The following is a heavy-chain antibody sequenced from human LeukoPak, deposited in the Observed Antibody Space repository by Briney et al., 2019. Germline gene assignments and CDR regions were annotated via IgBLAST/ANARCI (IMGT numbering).Heavy chain of an antibody. CDR1: GGSISSGSYY. CDR3: ARGTPTTPFKYYYYCMDV. J-gene: IGHJ6*03. V-gene: IGHV4-61*02. D-gene: IGHD5-12*01. Sequence: SETLSLXCTVSGGSISSGSYYWIWIRQPAGKGLEWIGRIYTSGSTNYNPSLKSRVTISVDTSKNQFSLKLSSVTAADTAVYYCARGTPTTPFKYYYYCMDVWGKGTTVTVSS. CDR2: IYTSGST.